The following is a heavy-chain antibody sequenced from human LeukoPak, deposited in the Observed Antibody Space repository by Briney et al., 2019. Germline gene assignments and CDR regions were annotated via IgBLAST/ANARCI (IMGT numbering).Heavy chain of an antibody. D-gene: IGHD3-10*01. J-gene: IGHJ4*02. CDR1: GYSIRSGHS. Sequence: SETLSLTCAVSGYSIRSGHSWGWIRQPPGKGLEWIGSIYHSGGTYYNPSLKSRVTISVDTSKNQFSLKMKSVTAADTAVYYCAGFTPAVDYCSQGTLVTVSS. CDR2: IYHSGGT. V-gene: IGHV4-38-2*01. CDR3: AGFTPAVDY.